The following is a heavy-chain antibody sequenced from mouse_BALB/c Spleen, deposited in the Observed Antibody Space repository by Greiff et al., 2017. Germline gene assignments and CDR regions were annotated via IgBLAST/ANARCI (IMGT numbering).Heavy chain of an antibody. CDR3: TTVVDYYAMDY. V-gene: IGHV1S127*01. J-gene: IGHJ4*01. CDR1: GYTFTSYW. D-gene: IGHD1-1*01. Sequence: VQLQQPGAELVKPGASVKMSCKASGYTFTSYWMHWVKQRPGQGLEWIGVIDPSDSYTSYNQKFKGKATLTVDTSSSTAYMQLSSLTSEDSAVYYCTTVVDYYAMDYWGQGTSVTVSS. CDR2: IDPSDSYT.